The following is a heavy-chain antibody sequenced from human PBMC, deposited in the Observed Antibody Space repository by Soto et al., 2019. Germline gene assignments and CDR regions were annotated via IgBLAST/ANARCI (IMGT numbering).Heavy chain of an antibody. V-gene: IGHV1-69*01. J-gene: IGHJ3*02. CDR3: ARWWDAGRVSLPAGNAFHI. D-gene: IGHD2-15*01. CDR1: GGTFSTFS. Sequence: QVQLVQSGAEVHKPGSSVKVSCKASGGTFSTFSITWVLQAPVQGLEWMGGIIPVFVAPSYAQKFKGRLTVNADESTSTAYMELSSLISEDTAVHYCARWWDAGRVSLPAGNAFHIWGPGTMVTGSS. CDR2: IIPVFVAP.